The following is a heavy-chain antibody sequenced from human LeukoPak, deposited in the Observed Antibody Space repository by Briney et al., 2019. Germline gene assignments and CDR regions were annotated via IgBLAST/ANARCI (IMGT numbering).Heavy chain of an antibody. CDR3: AMDRYYDILTGYYLLMDY. J-gene: IGHJ4*02. CDR2: ISAYNGNT. CDR1: GYTFTSYG. Sequence: ASVKLSCKASGYTFTSYGISWVRQAPGQGLEWMGWISAYNGNTNYAQKLQGRVTMTTDTSTSTAYMELRSLRSDDTALYYCAMDRYYDILTGYYLLMDYSGQGTLVTVSS. D-gene: IGHD3-9*01. V-gene: IGHV1-18*01.